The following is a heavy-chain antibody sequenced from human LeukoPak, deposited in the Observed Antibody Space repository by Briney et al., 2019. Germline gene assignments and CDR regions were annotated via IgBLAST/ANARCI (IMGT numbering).Heavy chain of an antibody. Sequence: SETLSLTCTVSGGSISSYYWSWIRQPPGKGLEWIGYIYYSGSTNYNPSLKSRVTISVDTSKNQFSLKLSSVTAADTAVYYCARGGSRPQLDYYFDYWGQGTLVTVSS. V-gene: IGHV4-59*01. J-gene: IGHJ4*02. CDR3: ARGGSRPQLDYYFDY. CDR2: IYYSGST. CDR1: GGSISSYY. D-gene: IGHD5-24*01.